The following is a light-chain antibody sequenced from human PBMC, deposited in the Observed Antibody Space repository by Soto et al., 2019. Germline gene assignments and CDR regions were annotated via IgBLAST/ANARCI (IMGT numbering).Light chain of an antibody. CDR3: YLYARGGVV. V-gene: IGLV2-23*01. CDR2: EGN. J-gene: IGLJ3*02. CDR1: LSGVDTYSF. Sequence: QSVLTQPASVSGSPGQSIGISCTGTLSGVDTYSFVSWYQHHPGAAPQLIIFEGNKRPSGVSDRFSGSRSGETASLTISGLQAEDEADYYCYLYARGGVVFGGGTKLTVL.